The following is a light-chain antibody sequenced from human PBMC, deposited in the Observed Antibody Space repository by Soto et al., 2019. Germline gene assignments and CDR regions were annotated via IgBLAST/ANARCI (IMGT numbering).Light chain of an antibody. CDR2: GAS. CDR3: QQYGNSPLT. Sequence: EIVLTQSPGTLSLSPGERATLSCRASQSVRSTYLAWYQQKPGQAPRLLIYGASSRATGIPDRFSGSGSGTDFTLTISRLEPEDVAVYYCQQYGNSPLTFGGGTKVEI. J-gene: IGKJ4*01. CDR1: QSVRSTY. V-gene: IGKV3-20*01.